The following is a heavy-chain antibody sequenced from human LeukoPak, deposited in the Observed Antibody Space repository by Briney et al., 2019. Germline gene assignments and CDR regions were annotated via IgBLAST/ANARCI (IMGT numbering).Heavy chain of an antibody. Sequence: SETLSLTCTVSGGSISSSSYYWGWIRQPPGKGLEWIGSIYYSGSTYYNPSLKSRVTISVDTSKNQFSLKLSSVTAADTAVYYCVRLGNWNYVGYWGQGTLVTVSS. V-gene: IGHV4-39*01. CDR2: IYYSGST. J-gene: IGHJ4*02. D-gene: IGHD1-1*01. CDR3: VRLGNWNYVGY. CDR1: GGSISSSSYY.